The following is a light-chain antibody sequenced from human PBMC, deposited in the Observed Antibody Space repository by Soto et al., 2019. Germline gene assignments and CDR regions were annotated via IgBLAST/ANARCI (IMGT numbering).Light chain of an antibody. CDR3: SSYTSRNTWV. V-gene: IGLV2-14*01. Sequence: QSALTQPASVSGSPGQSITISCTGTSSDVGGYNSVSWYQQHPGKAPKLILYEVKNRPSGVSNRFSGSESANTASLTISGLQPEDEADYYCSSYTSRNTWVFGGGTKLTVL. CDR1: SSDVGGYNS. J-gene: IGLJ3*02. CDR2: EVK.